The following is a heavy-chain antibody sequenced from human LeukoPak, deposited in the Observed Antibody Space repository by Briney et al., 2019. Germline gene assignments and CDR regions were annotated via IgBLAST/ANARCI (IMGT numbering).Heavy chain of an antibody. Sequence: SETLSLTCTVSGGSLSSYYWSWIRQPPGKGLEWIGYIYYSGSTNYNPSLKSRVTISVDTSKNQFSLKLSSVTAADTAVYYCARVAGSHLGYYYYYGMDVWGQGTTVTVSS. CDR2: IYYSGST. J-gene: IGHJ6*02. V-gene: IGHV4-59*01. CDR1: GGSLSSYY. CDR3: ARVAGSHLGYYYYYGMDV. D-gene: IGHD3-10*01.